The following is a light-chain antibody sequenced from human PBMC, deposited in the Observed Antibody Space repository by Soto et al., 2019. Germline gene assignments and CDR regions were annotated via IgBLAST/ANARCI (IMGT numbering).Light chain of an antibody. CDR3: VQASHWPYT. V-gene: IGKV2-30*01. Sequence: DVVMTQSPLSLPVTLGQPASISCRSSQSLVSRAGDTYLNWFQQRPGQSPRRLIYKVSNRDSGVPDRFSGSVSGIDFTLKISRVEAEDVGIYFCVQASHWPYTFVQGTKLEIK. CDR1: QSLVSRAGDTY. J-gene: IGKJ2*01. CDR2: KVS.